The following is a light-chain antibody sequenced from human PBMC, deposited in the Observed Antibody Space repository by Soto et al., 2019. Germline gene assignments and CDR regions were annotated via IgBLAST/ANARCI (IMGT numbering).Light chain of an antibody. Sequence: EIVLTQAPATLSLSPGERATLSCRASQSVGSFLAWYRQTPGQAPRLLIYDASNRASGIPARFSGSGSGTDFTLTISSLEPEDFATYYCQQYNTYSGLTFGGGTKVEIK. CDR2: DAS. CDR3: QQYNTYSGLT. J-gene: IGKJ4*01. CDR1: QSVGSF. V-gene: IGKV3-11*01.